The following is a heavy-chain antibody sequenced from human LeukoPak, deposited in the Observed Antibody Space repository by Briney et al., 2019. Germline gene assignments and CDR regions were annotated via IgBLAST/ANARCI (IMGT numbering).Heavy chain of an antibody. CDR3: ARVLYDSSGRFFDY. CDR1: GFTFSSYA. V-gene: IGHV3-66*01. CDR2: IYRGGST. Sequence: PGGSLRLSCAASGFTFSSYAMSWVRQAPGKGLEWVSIIYRGGSTYYADSVKGRFTISRDNSKNTLYLQMSSLRAEDTAVYYCARVLYDSSGRFFDYWGQGTLVTVSS. D-gene: IGHD3-22*01. J-gene: IGHJ4*02.